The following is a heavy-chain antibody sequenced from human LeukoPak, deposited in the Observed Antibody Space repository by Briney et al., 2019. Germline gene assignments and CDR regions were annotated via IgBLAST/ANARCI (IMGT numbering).Heavy chain of an antibody. D-gene: IGHD5-24*01. CDR3: ARFRRVEMASYYFDY. CDR2: IIPIFGTA. V-gene: IGHV1-69*01. Sequence: ASVTVSCKASGGTFSSYAISWVRQAPGQGLEWMGGIIPIFGTANYAQKFQGRVTITADESTSTAYMELSSLRSEDTAVYYCARFRRVEMASYYFDYWGQGTLVTVSS. CDR1: GGTFSSYA. J-gene: IGHJ4*02.